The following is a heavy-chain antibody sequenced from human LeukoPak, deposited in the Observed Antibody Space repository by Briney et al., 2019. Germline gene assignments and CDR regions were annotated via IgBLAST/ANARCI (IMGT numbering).Heavy chain of an antibody. Sequence: PSETLSLTCTVSGGSISSYYWSWIRQPPGKGLEWIGYIYYSGSTNYNPSLKSRVTISVDTSKNQFSLKLSSVTAADTAVYYCARGYGIVGAIFAYWGQGTLVTVSS. CDR2: IYYSGST. J-gene: IGHJ4*02. CDR3: ARGYGIVGAIFAY. V-gene: IGHV4-59*08. CDR1: GGSISSYY. D-gene: IGHD1-26*01.